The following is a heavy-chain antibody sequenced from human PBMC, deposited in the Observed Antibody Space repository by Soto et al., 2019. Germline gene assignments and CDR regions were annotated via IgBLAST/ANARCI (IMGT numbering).Heavy chain of an antibody. CDR1: GYSFTSYW. CDR2: IYPGDSDT. Sequence: GESLKTSCKGSGYSFTSYWIGWVRQMPGKGLEWMGIIYPGDSDTRYSPSFQGQVTISADKSISTAYLQWSSLKASDTAMYYCSRRAYVNERQMYVRGQGTTVTGSS. J-gene: IGHJ6*02. CDR3: SRRAYVNERQMYV. V-gene: IGHV5-51*01. D-gene: IGHD3-16*01.